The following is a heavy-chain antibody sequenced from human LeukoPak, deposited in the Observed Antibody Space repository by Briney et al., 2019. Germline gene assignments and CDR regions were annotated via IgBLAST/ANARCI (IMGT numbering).Heavy chain of an antibody. CDR2: IGTAGDT. CDR3: ARGTYYYGSGSHKPYYYYYYMDV. Sequence: GGSLRLSCAASGFTFSSCDMHWVRQAAGKDLEGVSAIGTAGDTYYPGSVKGRFTISRENAKNSLYLQMNSLRAGDTAVYYCARGTYYYGSGSHKPYYYYYYMDVWGKGTTVTVSS. V-gene: IGHV3-13*01. D-gene: IGHD3-10*01. J-gene: IGHJ6*03. CDR1: GFTFSSCD.